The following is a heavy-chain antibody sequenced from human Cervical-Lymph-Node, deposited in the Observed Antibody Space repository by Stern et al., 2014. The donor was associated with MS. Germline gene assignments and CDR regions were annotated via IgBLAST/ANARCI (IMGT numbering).Heavy chain of an antibody. D-gene: IGHD5-24*01. V-gene: IGHV1-69*01. CDR3: ARGLQFTYYYYYGMDV. CDR2: IIPIFGTT. CDR1: GGTLSDYV. Sequence: QVQLMQSGAEVKKPGSSVKVSCKASGGTLSDYVFNWVRQAPGQGLEWMGGIIPIFGTTNYAQKFQGRVTITADESTSTAYMELSSLRSEDTAVYYCARGLQFTYYYYYGMDVWGQGTTVTVSS. J-gene: IGHJ6*02.